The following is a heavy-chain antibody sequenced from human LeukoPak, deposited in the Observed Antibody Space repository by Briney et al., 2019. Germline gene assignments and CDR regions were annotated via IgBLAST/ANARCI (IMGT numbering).Heavy chain of an antibody. CDR3: ARGGIAVAPRAFDY. V-gene: IGHV3-66*02. CDR2: IYSGGST. D-gene: IGHD6-19*01. Sequence: PGGSLRLSCAASGFTVSSNYMSWVRQAPGKGLEWVSVIYSGGSTYYADSVKGRFTISRDNSKNTLYLQMNSLRAEDTAVYYCARGGIAVAPRAFDYWGQGTLVTVSS. J-gene: IGHJ4*02. CDR1: GFTVSSNY.